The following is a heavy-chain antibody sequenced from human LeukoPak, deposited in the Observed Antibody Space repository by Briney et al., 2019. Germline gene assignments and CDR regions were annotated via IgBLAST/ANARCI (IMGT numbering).Heavy chain of an antibody. Sequence: SETLTLTCTVSGGSISSHYWTWIRQPPGKGLEGIGYIFYSGSTKYKPSFKSRVTISINASKKQFSLRLSSVTAADTAVSYCARDGDGYNYWFDPWGQGTLVTVSS. CDR3: ARDGDGYNYWFDP. D-gene: IGHD5-24*01. CDR2: IFYSGST. J-gene: IGHJ5*02. CDR1: GGSISSHY. V-gene: IGHV4-59*11.